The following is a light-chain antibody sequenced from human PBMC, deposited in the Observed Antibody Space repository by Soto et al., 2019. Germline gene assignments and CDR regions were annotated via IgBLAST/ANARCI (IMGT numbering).Light chain of an antibody. CDR1: PNINSF. V-gene: IGKV3-11*01. Sequence: DIVLPQSPVNLSLSPGERATLSCRARPNINSFLAWYHQRPGQAPRLLISDASTRATGIPASFNGRGSETDSGLTISVLSREESPVYYGHYCNNLPLTCGGGNKVEIK. J-gene: IGKJ4*01. CDR2: DAS. CDR3: HYCNNLPLT.